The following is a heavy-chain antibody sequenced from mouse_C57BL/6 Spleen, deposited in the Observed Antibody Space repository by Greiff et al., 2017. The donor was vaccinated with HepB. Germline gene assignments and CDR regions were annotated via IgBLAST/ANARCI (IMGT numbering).Heavy chain of an antibody. CDR1: GYTFTSYW. V-gene: IGHV1-55*01. CDR3: ARDYGNYARAMDY. CDR2: IYPGSGST. J-gene: IGHJ4*01. Sequence: QVQLQQPGAELVKPGASVKMSCKASGYTFTSYWITWVKQRPGQGLEWIGDIYPGSGSTNYNEKFKSKATLTVDTSSSTAYMQLSSLTSEDSAVYYCARDYGNYARAMDYWGQGTSVTVSS. D-gene: IGHD2-1*01.